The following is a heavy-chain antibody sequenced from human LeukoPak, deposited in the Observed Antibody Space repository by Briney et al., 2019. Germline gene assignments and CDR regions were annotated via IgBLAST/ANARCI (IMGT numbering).Heavy chain of an antibody. CDR1: GDSVSSNSAA. V-gene: IGHV6-1*01. D-gene: IGHD2-15*01. CDR2: TYYRSKWYN. J-gene: IGHJ5*02. Sequence: SQTLSLTCAISGDSVSSNSAAWNWIRQSPSRGLEWLRRTYYRSKWYNDYAVSVKSRITINPDTSKNQFSLQLNSVTPEDTAVYYCAREPDNCSGGSCYSVWFDPWGQGTLVTVSS. CDR3: AREPDNCSGGSCYSVWFDP.